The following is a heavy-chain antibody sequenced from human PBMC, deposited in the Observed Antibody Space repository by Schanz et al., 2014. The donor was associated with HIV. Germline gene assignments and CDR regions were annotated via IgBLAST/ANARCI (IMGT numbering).Heavy chain of an antibody. CDR2: IWYDGSDK. Sequence: VQVVESGGGLVQPGGSLRVSCAASGFTFSSYGMHWARQTPGKGLEWVAVIWYDGSDKYYADSVNGRFTISRDNLKNTMYLQMSRLRAEDTAIYYCAKQFGGLSASELLNWGQGTLVTVSS. CDR1: GFTFSSYG. J-gene: IGHJ1*01. V-gene: IGHV3-33*06. D-gene: IGHD2-15*01. CDR3: AKQFGGLSASELLN.